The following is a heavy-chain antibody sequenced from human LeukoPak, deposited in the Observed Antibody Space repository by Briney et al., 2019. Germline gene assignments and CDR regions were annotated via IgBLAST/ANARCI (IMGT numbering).Heavy chain of an antibody. V-gene: IGHV3-30-3*01. CDR2: ISYDGSNK. D-gene: IGHD1-26*01. CDR3: ARGLGDYYYYGMDV. Sequence: GGSLRLSCATSGFTFSSYAMHWVRQAPGKGLEWVAVISYDGSNKYYADSVKGRFTISRDNSKNTLYLQMNSLRAEDTAVYYCARGLGDYYYYGMDVWGQGTTVTVSS. CDR1: GFTFSSYA. J-gene: IGHJ6*02.